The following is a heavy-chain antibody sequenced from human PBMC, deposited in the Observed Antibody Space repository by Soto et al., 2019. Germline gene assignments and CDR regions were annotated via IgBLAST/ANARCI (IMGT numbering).Heavy chain of an antibody. Sequence: EVQLVESGGGLVQPGRSLRLSCAASGFTFDDYAMHWVRQAPGKGLEWVSGISWNSGSIGYADSVKGRFTISRDNAKNSLYLQMNSLRAEDTALYYGAKGVGDYEGLYGYWGQGTLVTVSS. CDR2: ISWNSGSI. J-gene: IGHJ4*02. CDR1: GFTFDDYA. D-gene: IGHD4-17*01. CDR3: AKGVGDYEGLYGY. V-gene: IGHV3-9*01.